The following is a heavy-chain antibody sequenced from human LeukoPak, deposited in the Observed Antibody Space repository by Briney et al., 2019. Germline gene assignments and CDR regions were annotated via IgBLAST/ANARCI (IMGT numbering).Heavy chain of an antibody. Sequence: QPGGSLRLSCAASGFTFDDYAMHWVRHAPGKGLEWVSLISGDGGSTYYADSVKGRFTISRDNAKNSLYLQMNSLRAEDTALYYCARSRSSSWSFDAFDLWGQGTMVTVSS. V-gene: IGHV3-43*02. J-gene: IGHJ3*01. D-gene: IGHD6-13*01. CDR2: ISGDGGST. CDR1: GFTFDDYA. CDR3: ARSRSSSWSFDAFDL.